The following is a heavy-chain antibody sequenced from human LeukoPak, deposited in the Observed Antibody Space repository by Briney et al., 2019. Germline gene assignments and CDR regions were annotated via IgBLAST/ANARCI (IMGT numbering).Heavy chain of an antibody. CDR1: GYTFTGYY. J-gene: IGHJ5*02. Sequence: SVSLSCKASGYTFTGYYMHWVRRAPGQGLEWMGWINPKSGGTNYAQKFQGRVTGSSTTTISTAYMELSRQRSDDTAVYYCARETGTAAGTGRFGMNYFDPCG. CDR3: ARETGTAAGTGRFGMNYFDP. CDR2: INPKSGGT. V-gene: IGHV1-2*02. D-gene: IGHD6-13*01.